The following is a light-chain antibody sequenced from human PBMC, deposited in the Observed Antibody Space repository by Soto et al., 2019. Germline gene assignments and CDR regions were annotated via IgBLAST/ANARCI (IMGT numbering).Light chain of an antibody. J-gene: IGLJ3*02. V-gene: IGLV2-8*01. CDR3: SSHGGGNNWGV. Sequence: QSALTQPPSASGSPGQSVTISCTGTSSDVGGYNLVSWYQQHPGKAPKLMIYEVSKRPSGVPDRFSGSKSGNTASLTVSGLQAEDEADYFCSSHGGGNNWGVVGGGTKLAVL. CDR1: SSDVGGYNL. CDR2: EVS.